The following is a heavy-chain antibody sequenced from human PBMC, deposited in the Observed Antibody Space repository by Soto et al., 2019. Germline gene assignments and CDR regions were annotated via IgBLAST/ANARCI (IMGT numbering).Heavy chain of an antibody. CDR1: GGTFSSYA. D-gene: IGHD2-21*02. V-gene: IGHV1-69*13. CDR3: ARQNGGNSPYGMDV. CDR2: IIPIFGTA. Sequence: SVKVSCKASGGTFSSYAISWVRQAPGQGLEWMGGIIPIFGTANYARKFQGRVTITADESTSTAYMELSSLRSEDTAVYYCARQNGGNSPYGMDVWGQGTTVTVSS. J-gene: IGHJ6*02.